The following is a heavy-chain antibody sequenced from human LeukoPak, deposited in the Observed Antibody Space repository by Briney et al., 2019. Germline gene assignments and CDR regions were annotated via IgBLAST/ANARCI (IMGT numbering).Heavy chain of an antibody. CDR2: IKQDGSEK. V-gene: IGHV3-7*04. CDR3: ARAGAHLLVPVDY. D-gene: IGHD1-1*01. J-gene: IGHJ4*02. Sequence: GSLRLSCAASGFTFSSYWMSWVRQAPGKGLEWVANIKQDGSEKYYVDSVKGRFTISRDNAKNSLYLQMNSLRAEDTAVYYCARAGAHLLVPVDYWGQGTLVTVSS. CDR1: GFTFSSYW.